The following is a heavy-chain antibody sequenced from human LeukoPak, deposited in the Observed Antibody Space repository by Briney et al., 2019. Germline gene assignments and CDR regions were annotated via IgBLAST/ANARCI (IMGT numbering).Heavy chain of an antibody. V-gene: IGHV4-39*07. CDR3: ARGPPVISPDYYYYYYMDV. J-gene: IGHJ6*03. D-gene: IGHD3-22*01. Sequence: SETLSLTCTVSGGSISGSSYQWGWIRQPPGNGLEWIGSIYHSGSTYCNPSLNSRVTISVDTSKNQFSLKLNSVTAADTAVYYCARGPPVISPDYYYYYYMDVWGKGTTVTVSS. CDR1: GGSISGSSYQ. CDR2: IYHSGST.